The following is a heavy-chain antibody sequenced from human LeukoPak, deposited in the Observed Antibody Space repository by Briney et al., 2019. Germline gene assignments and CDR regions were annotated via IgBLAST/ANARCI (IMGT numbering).Heavy chain of an antibody. Sequence: ASVKVSCKASGGTFSSYAISWVRQAPGQGLEWMGGIIPIFGTANYAQKFQGRVTITADKSTSTAYMELSSLRSEDTAVYYCARAKGSGYYFYYYYYMDVWGKGTTVTISS. CDR1: GGTFSSYA. CDR3: ARAKGSGYYFYYYYYMDV. V-gene: IGHV1-69*06. CDR2: IIPIFGTA. J-gene: IGHJ6*03. D-gene: IGHD3-22*01.